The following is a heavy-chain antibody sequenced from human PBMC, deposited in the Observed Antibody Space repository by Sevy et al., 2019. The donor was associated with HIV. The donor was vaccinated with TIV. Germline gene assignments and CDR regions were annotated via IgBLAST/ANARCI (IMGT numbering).Heavy chain of an antibody. D-gene: IGHD2-21*02. Sequence: GGSLRLSCSASGFTFSSYAMHWVRQAPGKGLEYVSAISSNGGSTYYAYSVKGRFTISRDNSKNTLYLQMSSLRAEDTAVYYCVKDKDVVVTAKGPSVAFDIWGQGTMVTVSS. CDR1: GFTFSSYA. V-gene: IGHV3-64D*06. J-gene: IGHJ3*02. CDR2: ISSNGGST. CDR3: VKDKDVVVTAKGPSVAFDI.